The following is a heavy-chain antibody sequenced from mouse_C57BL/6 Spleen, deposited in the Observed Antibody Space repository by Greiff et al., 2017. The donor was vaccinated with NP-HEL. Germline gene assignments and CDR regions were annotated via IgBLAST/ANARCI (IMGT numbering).Heavy chain of an antibody. CDR2: IDPETGGT. D-gene: IGHD2-3*01. CDR3: TRGGYYGYFDY. V-gene: IGHV1-15*01. J-gene: IGHJ2*01. Sequence: VKLQESGAELVRPGASVTLSCKASGYTFTDYEMHWVKQTPVHGLEWIGAIDPETGGTAYNQKFKGKAILTADKSSSTAYMELHSLTSEDSAVYYCTRGGYYGYFDYWGQGTTLTVSS. CDR1: GYTFTDYE.